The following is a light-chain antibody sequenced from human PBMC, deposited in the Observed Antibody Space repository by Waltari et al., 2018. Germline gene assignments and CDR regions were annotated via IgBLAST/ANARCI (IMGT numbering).Light chain of an antibody. CDR3: QQYDSYPWT. J-gene: IGKJ1*01. CDR1: QSISGW. Sequence: DIQMTQSPSTLSASVGDRVTVTCRASQSISGWLAWYQQKQGKAPKLLICKASSLESGVPSRFSGSGSGTDFTLAISSLQPDDFATYYCQQYDSYPWTFGQGTKVEIK. CDR2: KAS. V-gene: IGKV1-5*03.